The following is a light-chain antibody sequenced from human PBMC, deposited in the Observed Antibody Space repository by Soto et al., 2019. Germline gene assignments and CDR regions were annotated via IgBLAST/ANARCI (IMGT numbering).Light chain of an antibody. J-gene: IGKJ1*01. Sequence: EIVLTRSPGTLSLSPGERATLSCRASQSISSSYLAWYQQRPGQAPRLLIYGASSRATGIPDRFSGSGSGTEFTLTISRLEPEDLAVYYCQQYGSSPETFGQGTKVDIK. CDR3: QQYGSSPET. CDR2: GAS. CDR1: QSISSSY. V-gene: IGKV3-20*01.